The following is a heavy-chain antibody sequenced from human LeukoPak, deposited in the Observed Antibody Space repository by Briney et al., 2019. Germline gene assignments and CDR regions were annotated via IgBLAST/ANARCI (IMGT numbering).Heavy chain of an antibody. CDR3: ARDLYYYDTSALGWFDP. CDR1: GFTFSSYW. J-gene: IGHJ5*02. Sequence: PGGSLRPSCAASGFTFSSYWMSWIRQAPGKGLEWVANIKQDGSEKYYVDSVKGRFTISRDNAKNSLYLQMNSLRDEDTAVYYCARDLYYYDTSALGWFDPWGQGTLVTVSS. V-gene: IGHV3-7*01. D-gene: IGHD3-22*01. CDR2: IKQDGSEK.